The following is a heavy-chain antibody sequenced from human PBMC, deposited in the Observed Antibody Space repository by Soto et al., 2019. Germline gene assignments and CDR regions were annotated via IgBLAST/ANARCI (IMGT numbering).Heavy chain of an antibody. CDR3: ARVFKCDILNSSDLNGFDS. D-gene: IGHD3-9*01. V-gene: IGHV1-69*02. Sequence: QVRLVQPGPEVKKPGSSVKVSCKASGDSFTTYTISCLRQAPGQGLEWMGRVIPILGLPNYAQRFRGRATITAHASSSAAYMELSSPSSEDTAIYYCARVFKCDILNSSDLNGFDSWGQGTRVTVSS. CDR1: GDSFTTYT. J-gene: IGHJ5*01. CDR2: VIPILGLP.